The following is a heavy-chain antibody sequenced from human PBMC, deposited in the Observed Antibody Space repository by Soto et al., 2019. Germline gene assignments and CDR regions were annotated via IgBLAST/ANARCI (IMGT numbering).Heavy chain of an antibody. CDR3: ARGGVHAHPRPGYSSGWYYWFDP. D-gene: IGHD6-19*01. CDR1: GYTFTSYA. Sequence: ASVKVSCKASGYTFTSYAMHWVRQAPGQRLEWMGWINAGNGNTKYSQKFQGRVTITRDTSASTAYMELSSLRSEDTAVYYCARGGVHAHPRPGYSSGWYYWFDPWGQGTLVTVSS. V-gene: IGHV1-3*01. J-gene: IGHJ5*02. CDR2: INAGNGNT.